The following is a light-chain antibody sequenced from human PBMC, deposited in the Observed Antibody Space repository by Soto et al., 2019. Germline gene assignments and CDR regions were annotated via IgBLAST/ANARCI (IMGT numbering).Light chain of an antibody. CDR1: QSLLHSNGYNY. Sequence: DIVMTQSPLSLPVTPGEPASISCRSSQSLLHSNGYNYLDWYLQKPGQSPQLQIYLGSNRASGVPDRFSGSGSGTDFTLKISRVEAEDVGVYYCMQALLTPSTFGQGTRLEIK. V-gene: IGKV2-28*01. CDR3: MQALLTPST. J-gene: IGKJ5*01. CDR2: LGS.